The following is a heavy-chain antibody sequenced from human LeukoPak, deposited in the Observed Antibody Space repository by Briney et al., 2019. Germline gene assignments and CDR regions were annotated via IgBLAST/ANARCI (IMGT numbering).Heavy chain of an antibody. D-gene: IGHD3-22*01. CDR1: GASISSYY. Sequence: SETVSLTCTVSGASISSYYWSWIRQPPGKGLEWIGYIYYSGSTNYNPSLKSRVTISVDTPKNQFSLRLSSVTAADTAVYYCARHRYYYDSSGYYYQSWGQGTLVTVSS. CDR3: ARHRYYYDSSGYYYQS. V-gene: IGHV4-59*01. CDR2: IYYSGST. J-gene: IGHJ5*02.